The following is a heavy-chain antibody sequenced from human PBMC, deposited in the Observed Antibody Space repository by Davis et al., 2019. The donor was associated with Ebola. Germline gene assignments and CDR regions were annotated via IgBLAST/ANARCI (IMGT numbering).Heavy chain of an antibody. CDR2: IGSNSRSI. CDR1: TFTFSSYS. D-gene: IGHD2-21*02. J-gene: IGHJ2*01. V-gene: IGHV3-48*02. Sequence: GGSLRLSCAASTFTFSSYSMNWVRQAPGKGLELVSYIGSNSRSIYYADSVKGRFTVSRDNAKNSLSLQMNSLRDEDTAVYYCVRDPALVVTGGGWFFGLWGRGTLVTVSS. CDR3: VRDPALVVTGGGWFFGL.